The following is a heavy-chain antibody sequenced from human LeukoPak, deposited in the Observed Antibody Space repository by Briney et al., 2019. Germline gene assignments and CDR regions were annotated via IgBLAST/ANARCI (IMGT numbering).Heavy chain of an antibody. CDR2: IWYDGSKK. V-gene: IGHV3-33*01. D-gene: IGHD3-10*01. CDR1: GFIFSSYG. CDR3: ARHGPMVRGVLLHRFDY. J-gene: IGHJ4*02. Sequence: GGSLRLSCAASGFIFSSYGIHWVRQAPGKGLEWVAVIWYDGSKKYYADSVKGRFTISRDNSKNTLYLQTNSLRAEDTAVYYCARHGPMVRGVLLHRFDYWGQGTLVTVSS.